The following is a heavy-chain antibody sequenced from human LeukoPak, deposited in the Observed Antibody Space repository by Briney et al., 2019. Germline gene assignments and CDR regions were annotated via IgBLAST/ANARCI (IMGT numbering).Heavy chain of an antibody. CDR3: ARQAWLLDY. D-gene: IGHD5-12*01. V-gene: IGHV4-61*05. J-gene: IGHJ4*02. CDR2: IYYSGST. Sequence: PSETLSLTCTVSGGSISNSAYYWTWIRQPPGRGLEWIGHIYYSGSTYYNPSLKSRVTISVDTSKNQFTLKLGSVTAADTAVYYCARQAWLLDYWGQGTLVTVAS. CDR1: GGSISNSAYY.